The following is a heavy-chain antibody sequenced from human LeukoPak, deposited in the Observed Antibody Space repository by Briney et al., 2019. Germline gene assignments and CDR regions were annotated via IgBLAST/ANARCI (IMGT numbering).Heavy chain of an antibody. Sequence: PGGSLRLSCAPSGFTFSAYSMNWVRQAPGKGLEWVANTNQDGSEKYYADSVKGRFTISRDNAKNSLYLQMNGLRAEDTAVYYCAKQLSSNANWGQGTLVTVSS. CDR2: TNQDGSEK. D-gene: IGHD5-18*01. CDR1: GFTFSAYS. CDR3: AKQLSSNAN. J-gene: IGHJ4*02. V-gene: IGHV3-7*01.